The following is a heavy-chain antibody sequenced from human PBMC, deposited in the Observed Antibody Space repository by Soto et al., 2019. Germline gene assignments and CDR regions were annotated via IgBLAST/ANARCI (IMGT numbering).Heavy chain of an antibody. CDR2: ISRSGSTI. CDR3: ARDRWNRQALYRMDV. J-gene: IGHJ6*02. D-gene: IGHD1-1*01. V-gene: IGHV3-48*03. Sequence: EVRLVESGGVLVQPGGSVRLSCAASGFTFSSYEMNWVVQSPGNGLEWVSYISRSGSTIYYADAVKGRFTISRDKAKNSMYLHMNSLRAPDTAVYYCARDRWNRQALYRMDVWGQGTTVTVS. CDR1: GFTFSSYE.